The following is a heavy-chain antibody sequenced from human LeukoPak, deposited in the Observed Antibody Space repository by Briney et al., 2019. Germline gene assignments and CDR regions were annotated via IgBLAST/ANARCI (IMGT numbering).Heavy chain of an antibody. J-gene: IGHJ5*02. CDR3: AKDTSVTFGPRNWFDP. CDR1: GFTFSSYA. D-gene: IGHD4-17*01. Sequence: GGSLRLSCAASGFTFSSYAMSWVRQAPGKGLEWVSTFTGSGGGTFYADSVKGRFTISRDNSKNTLYVQMNSLRVEDTAVYYCAKDTSVTFGPRNWFDPWGQGTLVTVPS. CDR2: FTGSGGGT. V-gene: IGHV3-23*01.